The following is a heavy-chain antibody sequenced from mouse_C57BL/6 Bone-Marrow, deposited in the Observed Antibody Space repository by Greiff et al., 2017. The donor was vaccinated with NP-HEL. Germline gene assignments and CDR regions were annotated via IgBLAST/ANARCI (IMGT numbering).Heavy chain of an antibody. Sequence: QVQLQQSGAELVKPGASVKMSCKASGYTFTTYPIEWVKQNHVKSLEWIGNFHPYNDDTEYNEQFKNKATLTVEKSSSTVYLELSRLTSDDSSVYYCARGGNYWYYLDDWGQGTTLTVSS. D-gene: IGHD2-1*01. J-gene: IGHJ2*01. V-gene: IGHV1-47*01. CDR1: GYTFTTYP. CDR2: FHPYNDDT. CDR3: ARGGNYWYYLDD.